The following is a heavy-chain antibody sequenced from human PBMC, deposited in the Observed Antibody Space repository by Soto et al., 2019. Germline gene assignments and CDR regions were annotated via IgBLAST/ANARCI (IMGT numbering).Heavy chain of an antibody. D-gene: IGHD3-10*01. CDR1: GGTFSNYA. Sequence: SSVKVSCKASGGTFSNYAISWVRQAPGQGLEWMGGIIPILDAVFYAPKFQGRVTITADESTSTAYIQLSSLRSEDTAMYYCARDRNFYGSGSSPHDFGYWGQGTLVTVSS. CDR3: ARDRNFYGSGSSPHDFGY. V-gene: IGHV1-69*13. CDR2: IIPILDAV. J-gene: IGHJ4*02.